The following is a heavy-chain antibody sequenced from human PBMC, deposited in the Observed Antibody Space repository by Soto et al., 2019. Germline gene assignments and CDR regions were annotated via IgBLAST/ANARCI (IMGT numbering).Heavy chain of an antibody. CDR3: ARLKITMVRGVIMEAYDY. V-gene: IGHV2-5*02. CDR2: IYWDDGK. Sequence: SGPTLVNPTQTLTLTCTFSGFSLSTSGVGVGWIRQPPGKALEWLALIYWDDGKRYSPSLKSRLTITKDTSKSQVVLTMTNMDPVDTATYYCARLKITMVRGVIMEAYDYWGQGTLVTVSS. J-gene: IGHJ4*02. CDR1: GFSLSTSGVG. D-gene: IGHD3-10*01.